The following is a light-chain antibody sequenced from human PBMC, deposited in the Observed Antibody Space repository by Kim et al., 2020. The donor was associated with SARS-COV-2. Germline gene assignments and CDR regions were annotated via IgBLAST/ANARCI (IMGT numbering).Light chain of an antibody. CDR3: KPYSSNTGT. CDR1: QSISNW. V-gene: IGKV1-5*03. J-gene: IGKJ1*01. Sequence: DIQMTQSPVTLSASVGDRVTVTCRASQSISNWLAWYQQKPGKAPKLLIYKASSLESGVPSRFSGSGSGTEFTLTISSLQPDDFETYYCKPYSSNTGTFGQGTKVDIK. CDR2: KAS.